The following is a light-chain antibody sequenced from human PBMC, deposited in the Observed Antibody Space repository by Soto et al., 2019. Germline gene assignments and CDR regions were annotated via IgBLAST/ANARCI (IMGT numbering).Light chain of an antibody. CDR1: QDINNY. CDR3: QQYNDVPPT. V-gene: IGKV1-33*01. Sequence: DIQMTQSPSSLSASIGDRVTITCQASQDINNYLNWYQQRPGKAPTLLIYDASILETGVTSRFGGSGSGTDFTLTITTLQPEDIGISYCQQYNDVPPTFGQGTKLEIK. CDR2: DAS. J-gene: IGKJ2*01.